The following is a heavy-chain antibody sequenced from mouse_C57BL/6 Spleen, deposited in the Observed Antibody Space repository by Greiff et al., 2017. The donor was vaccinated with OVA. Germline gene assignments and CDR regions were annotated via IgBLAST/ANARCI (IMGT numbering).Heavy chain of an antibody. CDR1: GYTFTDYE. CDR3: VRRDFDY. CDR2: IDPETGGT. V-gene: IGHV1-15*01. J-gene: IGHJ2*01. Sequence: QVQLKEPGAELVRPGASVTLSCKASGYTFTDYEMHWVKQTPVHGLEWIGAIDPETGGTAYNQKFKGKAILTADKSSSTAYMELRSLTSEDSAVSYSVRRDFDYWGQGTTLTVSS.